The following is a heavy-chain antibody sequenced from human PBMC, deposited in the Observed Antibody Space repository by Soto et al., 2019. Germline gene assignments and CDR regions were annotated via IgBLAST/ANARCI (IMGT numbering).Heavy chain of an antibody. Sequence: QVQLVQSGAEVKKPGASVKVSCKASGYTYTSYAMHWVRQAPGQRLEWMGWINAGNGNTKYSQKFQGRVTITRDTSASTAYMELSSLRSEDTAVYYCARTVGYYYGMDVWGQGTTVTVSS. J-gene: IGHJ6*02. D-gene: IGHD4-17*01. CDR3: ARTVGYYYGMDV. V-gene: IGHV1-3*01. CDR1: GYTYTSYA. CDR2: INAGNGNT.